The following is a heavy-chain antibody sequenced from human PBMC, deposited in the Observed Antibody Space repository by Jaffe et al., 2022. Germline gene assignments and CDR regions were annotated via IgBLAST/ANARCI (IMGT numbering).Heavy chain of an antibody. Sequence: QVQLVESGGGVVQPGGSLRLSCAASGFTFSSYGMHWVRQAPGKGLEWVAFIRYDGSNKYYADSVKGRFTISRDNSKNTLYLQMNSLRAEDTAVYYCAKDSPPMRMTTVVLDAFDIWGQGTMVTVSS. CDR1: GFTFSSYG. CDR2: IRYDGSNK. J-gene: IGHJ3*02. CDR3: AKDSPPMRMTTVVLDAFDI. D-gene: IGHD4-17*01. V-gene: IGHV3-30*02.